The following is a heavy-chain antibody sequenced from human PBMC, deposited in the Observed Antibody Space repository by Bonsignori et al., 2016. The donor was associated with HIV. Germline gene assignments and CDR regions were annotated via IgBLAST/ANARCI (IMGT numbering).Heavy chain of an antibody. CDR2: ISSSSDYI. Sequence: GGSLRLSCVVSGFTFRNYTINWVRQAPGKGLEWVSSISSSSDYIYTADLVKGRFTISRDNARNLVYLQMNSLRTEDTAIYYCVRGRTGIVLPGGGFDLWGQGTKVTVSS. CDR3: VRGRTGIVLPGGGFDL. V-gene: IGHV3-21*01. CDR1: GFTFRNYT. D-gene: IGHD5-12*01. J-gene: IGHJ3*01.